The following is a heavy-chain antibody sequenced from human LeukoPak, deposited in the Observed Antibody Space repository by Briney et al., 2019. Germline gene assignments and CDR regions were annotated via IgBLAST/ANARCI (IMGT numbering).Heavy chain of an antibody. V-gene: IGHV3-21*04. D-gene: IGHD5-24*01. J-gene: IGHJ6*02. Sequence: PGESLRLSCAASGFTFSTYGMNWVRQAPGRGLEWVSSITTSTTVPHIFYADSVTGRFTISRDNAKNSLYLQMNSLRAEDTAVYYCARDKALQEYYYYGMDVWGQGTTVTVSS. CDR1: GFTFSTYG. CDR3: ARDKALQEYYYYGMDV. CDR2: ITTSTTVPHI.